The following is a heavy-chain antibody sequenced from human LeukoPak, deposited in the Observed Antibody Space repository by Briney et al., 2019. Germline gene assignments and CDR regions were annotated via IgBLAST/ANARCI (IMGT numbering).Heavy chain of an antibody. Sequence: SETLSLTCTVSGGSISSYHWSWIRQPPGKGLEWIGYIYYSGSTNYNPSLKSRVTISVDTSKNQFSLKLSSVTAADTAVYYCARVSSGSFYYYYYYMDVWGKGTTVTVSS. V-gene: IGHV4-59*01. J-gene: IGHJ6*03. CDR1: GGSISSYH. D-gene: IGHD1-26*01. CDR2: IYYSGST. CDR3: ARVSSGSFYYYYYYMDV.